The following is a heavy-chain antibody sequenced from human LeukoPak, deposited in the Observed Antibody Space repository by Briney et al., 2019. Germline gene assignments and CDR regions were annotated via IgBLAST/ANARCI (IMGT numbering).Heavy chain of an antibody. CDR1: GFTFSSYA. Sequence: PGGSLRLSCAASGFTFSSYAMHWVRQAPGKGLEWVAVISYDGSNKYYADSVKGRFTISRDNSKNTLYLQMNSLRAEDTAVYYCARVIRGVSYYYGMDVWGQGTTVTVSS. V-gene: IGHV3-30-3*01. D-gene: IGHD3-10*01. J-gene: IGHJ6*02. CDR3: ARVIRGVSYYYGMDV. CDR2: ISYDGSNK.